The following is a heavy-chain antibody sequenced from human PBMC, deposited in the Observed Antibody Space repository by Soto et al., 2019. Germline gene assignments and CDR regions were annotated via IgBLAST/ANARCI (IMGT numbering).Heavy chain of an antibody. D-gene: IGHD1-26*01. J-gene: IGHJ4*02. CDR2: ISGSGGST. CDR1: GFTFSSYA. V-gene: IGHV3-23*01. CDR3: AKDELGHPQGLGAVDY. Sequence: GGSLRLSCAASGFTFSSYAMSWVRQAPGKGLEWVSAISGSGGSTYYAYSVKGRFTISRDNSKNTLYLQMNSLRAEDTAVYYCAKDELGHPQGLGAVDYWGQGTLVTVSS.